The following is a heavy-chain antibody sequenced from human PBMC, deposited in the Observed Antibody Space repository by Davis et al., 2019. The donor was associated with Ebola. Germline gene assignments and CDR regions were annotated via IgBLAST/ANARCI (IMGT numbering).Heavy chain of an antibody. J-gene: IGHJ6*02. Sequence: GGSLRLSCTASGFTFGDYAMSWVRQAPGKGLEWVGFIRSKAYGETTEYAASVKGRFTISRDDSKSIAYLQMNSLKTEDTAVYYCTRDGDLYDFWSGYYRDYYGMDVWGQGTTVTVSS. CDR2: IRSKAYGETT. V-gene: IGHV3-49*04. CDR3: TRDGDLYDFWSGYYRDYYGMDV. D-gene: IGHD3-3*01. CDR1: GFTFGDYA.